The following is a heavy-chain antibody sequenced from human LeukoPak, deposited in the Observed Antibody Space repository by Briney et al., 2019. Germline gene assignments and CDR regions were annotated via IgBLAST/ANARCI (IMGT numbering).Heavy chain of an antibody. J-gene: IGHJ6*02. V-gene: IGHV3-30*03. CDR3: ASLGYFDRQRVSYGMDV. D-gene: IGHD3-9*01. CDR2: ISYDGTNK. CDR1: GFTFSSYG. Sequence: GGSLRLSCAASGFTFSSYGMHWVRQAPGKGLEWVALISYDGTNKFYADSVKGRFTISRDNSKNMLYLQMNSLRAEDTAVYYCASLGYFDRQRVSYGMDVWGQGTTVTVSS.